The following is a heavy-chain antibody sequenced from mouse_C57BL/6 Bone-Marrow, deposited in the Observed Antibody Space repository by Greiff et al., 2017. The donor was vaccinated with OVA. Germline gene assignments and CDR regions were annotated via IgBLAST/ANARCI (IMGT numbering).Heavy chain of an antibody. CDR1: GFTFSSYA. V-gene: IGHV5-9-1*02. CDR2: ISSGGDYI. D-gene: IGHD1-1*01. J-gene: IGHJ2*01. Sequence: EVHLVESGEGLVKPGGSLKLSCAASGFTFSSYAMSWVRQTPEKRLEWVAYISSGGDYIYYADTVKGRFTISRDNARNTLYLQMSSLKSEDTAMYYCTREYYYGTLDYWGQGTTLTVSS. CDR3: TREYYYGTLDY.